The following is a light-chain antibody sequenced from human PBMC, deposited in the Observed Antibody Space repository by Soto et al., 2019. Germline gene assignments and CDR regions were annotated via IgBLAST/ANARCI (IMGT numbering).Light chain of an antibody. CDR1: QSLLFSNGYNY. CDR3: MQGVQTPFT. CDR2: LGS. J-gene: IGKJ3*01. Sequence: DIVMTQSPLSLPVTPGEPASISCRSSQSLLFSNGYNYLDWYLQKPGQSPQLLISLGSNRAPGVPDRISRSGSGTDFTLKISRVEAEDVGVYYCMQGVQTPFTFGPGTKVDIK. V-gene: IGKV2-28*01.